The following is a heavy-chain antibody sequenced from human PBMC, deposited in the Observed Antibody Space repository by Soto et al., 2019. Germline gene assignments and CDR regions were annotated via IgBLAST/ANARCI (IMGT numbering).Heavy chain of an antibody. Sequence: SGPTLVNPTQTLTLTCTFSGFSLSTSGVGVGWIRQPPGKALEWLALIYWDDDKRYSPSLKSRLTITKDTSKNQVVLTMTNMDPVDTATYYCAHRDMGRVVVVAAKAGGWFDPWGQGTLVTVSS. CDR1: GFSLSTSGVG. CDR3: AHRDMGRVVVVAAKAGGWFDP. V-gene: IGHV2-5*02. D-gene: IGHD2-15*01. CDR2: IYWDDDK. J-gene: IGHJ5*02.